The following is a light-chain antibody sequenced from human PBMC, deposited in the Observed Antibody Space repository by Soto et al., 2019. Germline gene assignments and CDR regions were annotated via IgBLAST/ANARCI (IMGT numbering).Light chain of an antibody. J-gene: IGKJ1*01. CDR3: QKYNSAPWT. Sequence: DIQMTQSPSSLSASVGDRVTITCRASQGISNYLAWYQQKPGKVPMLLLYGASTLQSGVTSRISGSGSGTDFTLTISSLQPEDVATYYCQKYNSAPWTFGQGTKVEIK. V-gene: IGKV1-27*01. CDR1: QGISNY. CDR2: GAS.